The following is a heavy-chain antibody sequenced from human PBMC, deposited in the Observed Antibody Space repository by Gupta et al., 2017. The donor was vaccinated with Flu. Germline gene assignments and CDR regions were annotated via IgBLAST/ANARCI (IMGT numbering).Heavy chain of an antibody. J-gene: IGHJ4*02. Sequence: FTLSSYWINWVPQAPGKGMVWVSSIDPDGNNTTDANAVKGTLKIARETATNTLYLQMNSLKAEDTAVYVGARDMNGPNASGGQGTMVTVSS. CDR1: FTLSSYW. CDR3: ARDMNGPNAS. D-gene: IGHD2-2*01. V-gene: IGHV3-74*01. CDR2: IDPDGNNT.